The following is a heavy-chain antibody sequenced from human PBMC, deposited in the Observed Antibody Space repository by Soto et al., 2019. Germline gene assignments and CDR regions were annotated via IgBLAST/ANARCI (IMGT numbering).Heavy chain of an antibody. CDR1: GFSLTTGRMG. V-gene: IGHV2-26*01. Sequence: SGPTLVNPTETLTLTCNVSGFSLTTGRMGVSWIRQPPGKALEWLAHIFSDAERSYSRSLQGRLTVSKVGSGSHVVLTMTNMDPVDTGTYFCVRMNAESYSSYYAMDIWGQGTTVTVSS. D-gene: IGHD3-10*01. CDR3: VRMNAESYSSYYAMDI. J-gene: IGHJ6*02. CDR2: IFSDAER.